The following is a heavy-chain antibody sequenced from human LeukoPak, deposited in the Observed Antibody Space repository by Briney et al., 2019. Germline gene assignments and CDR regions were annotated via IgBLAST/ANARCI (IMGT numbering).Heavy chain of an antibody. J-gene: IGHJ5*02. CDR2: IFYSGTT. CDR1: GGSISSYY. D-gene: IGHD3-10*01. V-gene: IGHV4-59*12. CDR3: ARGLYYGSGSYPVSFDP. Sequence: SETLSLTCTVSGGSISSYYWSWIRQPPGKGLEWIGFIFYSGTTNYNPSLKSRVTMSVDTSKNQFSLKLSSVTAADTAVYYCARGLYYGSGSYPVSFDPWGQGTLVTVSS.